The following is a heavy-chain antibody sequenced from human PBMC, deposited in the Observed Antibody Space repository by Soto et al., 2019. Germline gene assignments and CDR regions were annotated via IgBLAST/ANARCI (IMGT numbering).Heavy chain of an antibody. CDR2: MNPNNGKT. D-gene: IGHD6-13*01. CDR1: GYTFTTYD. J-gene: IGHJ4*02. V-gene: IGHV1-8*01. Sequence: QVQLVQSGAEVKKPGASVKISCKASGYTFTTYDINWVRQATGQGLEWMGWMNPNNGKTGYAQKFQGRVTMTRDTSISTVYLELSSVRSEDTAVYYCARVPRGAWYSQSLYWGQGSLVTVSS. CDR3: ARVPRGAWYSQSLY.